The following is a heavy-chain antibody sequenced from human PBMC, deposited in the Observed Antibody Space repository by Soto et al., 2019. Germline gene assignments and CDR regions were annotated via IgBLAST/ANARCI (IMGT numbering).Heavy chain of an antibody. Sequence: SETLSLTCTVSGGSISDHYWSWIRQPAGKGLEWIGRIFASGSTNYNPSLKSRVTMSVDTSKNQFSLKLSSVTAADTAVYYCARDGGRLMIRSMDVWGQGTTVTVSS. CDR2: IFASGST. CDR1: GGSISDHY. CDR3: ARDGGRLMIRSMDV. J-gene: IGHJ6*02. D-gene: IGHD3-16*01. V-gene: IGHV4-4*07.